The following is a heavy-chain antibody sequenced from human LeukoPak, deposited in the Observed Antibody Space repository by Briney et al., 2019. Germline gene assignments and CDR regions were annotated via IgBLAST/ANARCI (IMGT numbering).Heavy chain of an antibody. CDR1: GYTFTSYG. CDR3: ARDPYCGGDCYSYNWFDP. D-gene: IGHD2-21*02. J-gene: IGHJ5*02. V-gene: IGHV1-18*01. CDR2: ISAYNGNT. Sequence: ASVKVSCKASGYTFTSYGISWVRQAPGQGLEWMGWISAYNGNTNYAQKLQGRVTMTTDTSTSTACMELRSLRSDDTAVYYCARDPYCGGDCYSYNWFDPWGQGTLVTVSS.